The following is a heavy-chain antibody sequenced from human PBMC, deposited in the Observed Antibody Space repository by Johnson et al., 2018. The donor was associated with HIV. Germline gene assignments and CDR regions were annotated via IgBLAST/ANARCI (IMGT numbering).Heavy chain of an antibody. CDR2: IKQDGSEK. CDR1: GFTFSSYW. D-gene: IGHD6-19*01. CDR3: ARPGGGWYETAFDI. J-gene: IGHJ3*02. Sequence: VQLVESGGGLVQPGGSLRLSCAASGFTFSSYWMSWVRQAPGKGLEWVANIKQDGSEKYYVDSVKGRFTISRDNAKNSLYLQMNSLRAEDTAVYYCARPGGGWYETAFDIWGQGTIVTVSS. V-gene: IGHV3-7*01.